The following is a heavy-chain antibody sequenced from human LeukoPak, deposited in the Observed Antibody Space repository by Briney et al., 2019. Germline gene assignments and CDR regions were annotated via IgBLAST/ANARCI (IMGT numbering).Heavy chain of an antibody. D-gene: IGHD6-13*01. CDR3: ARDQFRAAAGTLSYFDY. Sequence: PGGSLRLSCAASGFTFSSYAMHWVRQAPGKGLEWVAVISYDGSNKYYADSVKGRFTISRDNSKNTLYLQMNSLRAEDTAVHYCARDQFRAAAGTLSYFDYWGQGTLVTVSS. CDR2: ISYDGSNK. J-gene: IGHJ4*02. CDR1: GFTFSSYA. V-gene: IGHV3-30-3*01.